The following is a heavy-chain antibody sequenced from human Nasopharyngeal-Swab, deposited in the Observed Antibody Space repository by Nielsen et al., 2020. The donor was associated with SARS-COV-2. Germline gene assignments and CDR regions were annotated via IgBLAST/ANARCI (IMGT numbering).Heavy chain of an antibody. Sequence: ASVKVSCKASGYTFTSYYMHWVRQAPGQGLEWMGIINPSGGSTSYVQKFQVRVTMTRDTSTSTVYMELSSLRSEDTAVYYCAGGSSNRYYFDYWGQGTLVTVSS. CDR3: AGGSSNRYYFDY. CDR2: INPSGGST. J-gene: IGHJ4*02. D-gene: IGHD2-2*01. V-gene: IGHV1-46*01. CDR1: GYTFTSYY.